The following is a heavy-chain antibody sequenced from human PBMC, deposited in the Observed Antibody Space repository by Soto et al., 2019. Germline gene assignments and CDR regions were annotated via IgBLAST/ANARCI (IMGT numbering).Heavy chain of an antibody. J-gene: IGHJ6*02. D-gene: IGHD2-15*01. V-gene: IGHV3-21*01. CDR1: GFTFSSYS. CDR3: ARRDFYCRGRNCYSGDYAMDV. CDR2: ISSSSSYI. Sequence: GGSLRLSCAASGFTFSSYSMNWVRQAPGKGLEWVSSISSSSSYIYYADSVKGRFTISRDNAKNSLYLQMNSPTTEDTAVYYCARRDFYCRGRNCYSGDYAMDVWGQGTTVTVSS.